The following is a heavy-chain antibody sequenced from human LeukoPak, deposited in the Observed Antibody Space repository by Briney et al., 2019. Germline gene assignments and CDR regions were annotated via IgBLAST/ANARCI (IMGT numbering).Heavy chain of an antibody. V-gene: IGHV4-59*11. CDR1: GGSINSHY. CDR2: MYYTGAT. CDR3: AREVHYGTSWYFDS. D-gene: IGHD6-13*01. Sequence: SETLSLTCTVSGGSINSHYLSWIRQPPGKALEWIGYMYYTGATNYNPSFKSRVTISVGTSKNQFSLRLSSATAADTAVYYCAREVHYGTSWYFDSWGQGTLVTASS. J-gene: IGHJ4*02.